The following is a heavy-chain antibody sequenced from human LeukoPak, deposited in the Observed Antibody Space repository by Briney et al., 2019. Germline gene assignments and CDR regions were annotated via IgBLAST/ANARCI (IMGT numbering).Heavy chain of an antibody. CDR3: ARDVGDYDEGDYFDY. D-gene: IGHD4-17*01. CDR1: GFTFSSYA. J-gene: IGHJ4*02. V-gene: IGHV3-30-3*01. CDR2: ISYDGSNK. Sequence: GGSLRLSCAASGFTFSSYAMHWVRQAPGKGLEWVAVISYDGSNKYYADSVKGRSTISRDNSKNTLYLQMNSLRAEDTAVYYCARDVGDYDEGDYFDYWGQGTLVTVSS.